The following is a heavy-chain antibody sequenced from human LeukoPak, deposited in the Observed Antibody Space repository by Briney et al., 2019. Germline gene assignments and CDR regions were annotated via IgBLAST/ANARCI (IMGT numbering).Heavy chain of an antibody. D-gene: IGHD6-13*01. V-gene: IGHV4-39*07. J-gene: IGHJ4*02. CDR3: AREGSSWYG. Sequence: SETLSLTCTVSGASISSSTYYWGWIRQPPGKGLEWIGSASYSGNTYYNPSLKSRVTILVDTSKNQFSLKMTSVTAADTAVYYCAREGSSWYGWGQGTLVTVSS. CDR2: ASYSGNT. CDR1: GASISSSTYY.